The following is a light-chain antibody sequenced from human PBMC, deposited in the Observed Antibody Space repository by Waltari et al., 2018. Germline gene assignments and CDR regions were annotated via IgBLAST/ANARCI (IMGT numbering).Light chain of an antibody. J-gene: IGLJ2*01. CDR1: SSDVGGYNY. Sequence: QSALTQPASVSGSPGQSITIPCTGTSSDVGGYNYVSWYQQNPGKAPKLMIYDVSKRPSGVSNRFSGSKSGNTASLTISGLQAEDEADYYCSSYTSSSTLVLFGGGTKLTVL. CDR3: SSYTSSSTLVL. V-gene: IGLV2-14*01. CDR2: DVS.